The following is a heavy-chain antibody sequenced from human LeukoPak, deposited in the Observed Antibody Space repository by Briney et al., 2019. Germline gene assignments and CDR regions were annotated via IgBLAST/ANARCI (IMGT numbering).Heavy chain of an antibody. CDR3: ARVRFGSLDY. Sequence: GGSLRLSCAASGFTFSSYSMNWVRQAPGKGLEWVSSISSSSSYIYYADSVKGRFTISRDNAKNSLYLQMNSMRAEDTAVYYCARVRFGSLDYWGQGTLVTASS. CDR2: ISSSSSYI. J-gene: IGHJ4*02. CDR1: GFTFSSYS. V-gene: IGHV3-21*01. D-gene: IGHD3-10*01.